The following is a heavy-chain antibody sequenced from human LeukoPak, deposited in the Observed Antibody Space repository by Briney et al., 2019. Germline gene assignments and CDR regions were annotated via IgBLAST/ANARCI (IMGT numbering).Heavy chain of an antibody. CDR3: ATRDKMVYAIRSFDY. Sequence: HPGGSLRLSCAASGFTFSSYAMSWVRQAPGKGLEWVSAISGSGGSTYYADSVKGRFTISRGNSKNTLYLQMNSLRAEDTAVYYCATRDKMVYAIRSFDYWGQGTLVTVSS. CDR2: ISGSGGST. CDR1: GFTFSSYA. J-gene: IGHJ4*02. V-gene: IGHV3-23*01. D-gene: IGHD2-8*01.